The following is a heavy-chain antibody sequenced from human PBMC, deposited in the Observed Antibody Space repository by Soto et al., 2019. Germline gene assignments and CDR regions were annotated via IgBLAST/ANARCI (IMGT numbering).Heavy chain of an antibody. V-gene: IGHV3-74*01. J-gene: IGHJ6*02. CDR1: GFTFSSYW. CDR2: INSDGSST. Sequence: VGSLRLSCAASGFTFSSYWMHWVRQAPGKGLVWVSRINSDGSSTSYADSVKGRFTISRDNAKNTLYLQMNSLRAEDTAVYYCAREVLTSNYQYYYYGMDVWGQRTTVTVSS. CDR3: AREVLTSNYQYYYYGMDV. D-gene: IGHD4-4*01.